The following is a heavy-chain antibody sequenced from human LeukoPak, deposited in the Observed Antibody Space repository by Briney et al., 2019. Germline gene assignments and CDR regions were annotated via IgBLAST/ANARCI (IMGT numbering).Heavy chain of an antibody. CDR3: ARELGINWFDP. V-gene: IGHV1-69*13. D-gene: IGHD7-27*01. CDR1: RGTFRSYA. Sequence: SLKVSCKASRGTFRSYAISWVSDGPGEGLEWMGGIITILGTANYAQKFQGRVTITADESPSTAYMELRSLRSEDTAVYYCARELGINWFDPWGQGTLVTVSS. J-gene: IGHJ5*02. CDR2: IITILGTA.